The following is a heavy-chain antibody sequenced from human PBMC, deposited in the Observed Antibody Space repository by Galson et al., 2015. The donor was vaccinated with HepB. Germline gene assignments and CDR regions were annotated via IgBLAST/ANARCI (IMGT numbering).Heavy chain of an antibody. Sequence: SETLSLTCAVYGGSFSGYYWSWIRQPPGKGLEWIGEINHSGSTNYNPSLKSRVTISVDTSKNQFSLKLSSVTAADTAVYYCARAALYYYDSSGYYRPLYYFDYWGQGTLVTVSS. CDR1: GGSFSGYY. CDR2: INHSGST. V-gene: IGHV4-34*01. CDR3: ARAALYYYDSSGYYRPLYYFDY. D-gene: IGHD3-22*01. J-gene: IGHJ4*02.